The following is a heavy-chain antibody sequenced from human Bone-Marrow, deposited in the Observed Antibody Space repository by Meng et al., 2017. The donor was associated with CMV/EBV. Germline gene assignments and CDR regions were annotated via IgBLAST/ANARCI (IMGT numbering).Heavy chain of an antibody. CDR2: INPNSGGT. V-gene: IGHV1-2*02. J-gene: IGHJ6*02. CDR3: ARASNSGSYPRGWYYYYGMDV. Sequence: ASVKVSCKASGYTFTGYYMHWVRQAPGQGLEWMGWINPNSGGTNYAQKFQGRVTMTRDTSISTAYMELSRLRSDDTAVYYCARASNSGSYPRGWYYYYGMDVWGQGTTVTFSS. D-gene: IGHD1-26*01. CDR1: GYTFTGYY.